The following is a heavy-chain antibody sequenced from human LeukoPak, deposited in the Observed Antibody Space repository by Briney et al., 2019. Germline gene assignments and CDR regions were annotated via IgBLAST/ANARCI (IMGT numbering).Heavy chain of an antibody. V-gene: IGHV3-21*01. CDR1: GFTFSSYS. CDR3: ARGRSSGWYVGY. D-gene: IGHD6-19*01. Sequence: GGSLRLSCAASGFTFSSYSMNWVRQAPGKGLEWVSSISSSSSYIYYADSVKGRFTISRDNAKNSLYLQMNSLRAEDTAVYYCARGRSSGWYVGYWGQGTLVTVSS. J-gene: IGHJ4*02. CDR2: ISSSSSYI.